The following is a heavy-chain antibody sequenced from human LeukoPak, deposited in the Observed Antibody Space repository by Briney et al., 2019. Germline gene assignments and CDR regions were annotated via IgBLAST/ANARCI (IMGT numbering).Heavy chain of an antibody. Sequence: GGSLRLSCAASGFTFSDYYMNWIRQAPGKGLEWVSYISSSGTTIYYADSVKGRFTISRDNAKNSLYLQMNSLRAEDTAVYYCARAGIAAAGYYYYYYMDVWGKGTTVTVSS. CDR1: GFTFSDYY. CDR2: ISSSGTTI. CDR3: ARAGIAAAGYYYYYYMDV. V-gene: IGHV3-11*04. D-gene: IGHD6-13*01. J-gene: IGHJ6*03.